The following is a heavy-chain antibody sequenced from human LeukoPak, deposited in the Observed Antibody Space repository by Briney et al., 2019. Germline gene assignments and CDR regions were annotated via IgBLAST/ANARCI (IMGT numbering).Heavy chain of an antibody. CDR1: GYTLTELS. J-gene: IGHJ4*02. CDR3: ATGTIYCSSCSDDY. V-gene: IGHV1-24*01. Sequence: ASVTVSCKVSGYTLTELSMHWVRQAPGKGLEWMGGFDPEDGETPIFAQKFQGRVTMTEDTSTDTAYMELSSLRSGDTAVYYCATGTIYCSSCSDDYWGQGTLVTVSS. D-gene: IGHD2-2*01. CDR2: FDPEDGET.